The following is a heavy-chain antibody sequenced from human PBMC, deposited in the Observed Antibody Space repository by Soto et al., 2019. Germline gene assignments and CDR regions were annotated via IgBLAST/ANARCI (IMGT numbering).Heavy chain of an antibody. CDR3: AMTVIAPSPYLDH. CDR2: IYTTGAT. D-gene: IGHD4-17*01. CDR1: GDSISRKY. Sequence: PSETLSLTCSVSGDSISRKYWSWLRQPAGGGLECIGRIYTTGATNYNSSLKSRVSMSVDTSKNQFSLRLTSVTAADTAVYFCAMTVIAPSPYLDHWGQGLLVTVSS. J-gene: IGHJ4*02. V-gene: IGHV4-4*07.